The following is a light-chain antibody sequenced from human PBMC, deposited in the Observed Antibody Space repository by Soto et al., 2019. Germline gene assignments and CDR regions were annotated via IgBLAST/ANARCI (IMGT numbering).Light chain of an antibody. J-gene: IGKJ4*01. CDR2: DAS. V-gene: IGKV3-11*01. CDR1: QSVSSY. Sequence: EIVLTQSPATLSLSPGERATLSCRASQSVSSYLAWYQQKPGQAPRIRIYDASKRATGIPARLSGSGSGTDFRLTISSMEPADYAVYYCQQRANRLTFGGGTKVDIK. CDR3: QQRANRLT.